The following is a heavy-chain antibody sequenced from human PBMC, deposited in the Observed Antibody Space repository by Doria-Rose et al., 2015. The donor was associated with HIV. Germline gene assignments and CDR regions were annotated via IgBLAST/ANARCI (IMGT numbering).Heavy chain of an antibody. CDR3: AKGRVRVVQAATTLDF. CDR1: GYTFTRYA. D-gene: IGHD2-2*01. V-gene: IGHV1-3*01. Sequence: QVQLVQSGAEVKKPGASVRVSCKASGYTFTRYAMHWVRQAPGQRPEWMGWINVDNGNTEYSQKFQGRLTITRDTSASTAYMELSSLTSDGTAVYYCAKGRVRVVQAATTLDFWGQGTLVTVSS. CDR2: INVDNGNT. J-gene: IGHJ4*02.